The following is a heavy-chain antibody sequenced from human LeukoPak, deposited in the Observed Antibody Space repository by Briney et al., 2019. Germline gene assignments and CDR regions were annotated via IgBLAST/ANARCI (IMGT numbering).Heavy chain of an antibody. V-gene: IGHV1-2*02. CDR3: AKGDSSSWYRRGYYFDY. CDR1: GYTFTGYY. Sequence: ASVKVSCKASGYTFTGYYMHWVRQAPGPGLEWMGWINPNSGGTNYAQKFQGRVTMTRDTSISTAYMELSRLRSDDTAVYYCAKGDSSSWYRRGYYFDYWGQGTLVTVSS. J-gene: IGHJ4*02. CDR2: INPNSGGT. D-gene: IGHD6-13*01.